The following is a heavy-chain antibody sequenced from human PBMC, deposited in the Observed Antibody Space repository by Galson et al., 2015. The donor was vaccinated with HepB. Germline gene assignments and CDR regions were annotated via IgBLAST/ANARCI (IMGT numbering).Heavy chain of an antibody. D-gene: IGHD3-22*01. J-gene: IGHJ6*02. V-gene: IGHV3-48*02. CDR3: AREGATYYFDSGGYYPALDYYGMDV. CDR1: GFTFSRYS. Sequence: SLRLSCAASGFTFSRYSMNWVRQAPGKGLEWVSHISGSSSTIYYADSVKGRFTISRDNAKNSLYLQMNSLRDEDTAVYYCAREGATYYFDSGGYYPALDYYGMDVWGQGTTVPVSS. CDR2: ISGSSSTI.